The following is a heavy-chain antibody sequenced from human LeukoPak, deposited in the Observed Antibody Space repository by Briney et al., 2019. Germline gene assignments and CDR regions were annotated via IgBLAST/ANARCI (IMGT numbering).Heavy chain of an antibody. CDR1: GGSITTYY. D-gene: IGHD2-2*01. J-gene: IGHJ4*02. V-gene: IGHV4-59*01. CDR2: IYNKGSA. Sequence: PSETLSLTCTVSGGSITTYYWNWIRQPPGKYLEWIGHIYNKGSANYNPSLKSRVTISADTSKNQFSLKLNSVTAADTAVYYCARTSAFTCLDFDYWGQGTLVTVSS. CDR3: ARTSAFTCLDFDY.